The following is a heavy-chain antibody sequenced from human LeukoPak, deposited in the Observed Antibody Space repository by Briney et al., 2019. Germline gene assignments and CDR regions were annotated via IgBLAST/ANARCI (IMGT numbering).Heavy chain of an antibody. V-gene: IGHV4-59*08. J-gene: IGHJ3*02. Sequence: SETLSLTCTVSGGSITRSYWSWVRQPPGKGLEWIGCIHSSGTTNYNPSLESRVTLSLDTSESQFSLKVSSVTAAETAVYYCARHLTVTGYGNDAFDIWGQGTMVAVSS. D-gene: IGHD3-9*01. CDR1: GGSITRSY. CDR2: IHSSGTT. CDR3: ARHLTVTGYGNDAFDI.